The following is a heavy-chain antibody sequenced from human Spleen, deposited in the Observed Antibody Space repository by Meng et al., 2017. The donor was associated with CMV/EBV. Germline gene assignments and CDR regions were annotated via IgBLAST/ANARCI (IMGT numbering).Heavy chain of an antibody. Sequence: GGPLRLSCAASGFNFSGSAMHWVRQASGKGLEWVGHIRSKVNSYATAYAASVKGRFTISRNDSNTTTYLQMNNLKTEDTAVYYCTRTGNGRAYWGQGALVTVSS. CDR3: TRTGNGRAY. CDR2: IRSKVNSYAT. CDR1: GFNFSGSA. D-gene: IGHD2-8*01. J-gene: IGHJ4*02. V-gene: IGHV3-73*01.